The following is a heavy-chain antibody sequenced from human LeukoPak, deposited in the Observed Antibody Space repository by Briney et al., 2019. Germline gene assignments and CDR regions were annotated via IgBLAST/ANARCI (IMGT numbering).Heavy chain of an antibody. V-gene: IGHV4-59*12. Sequence: PSETLSLTCAVYGGSFSGYYWSWIRQPPGKGLEWIGYIYYSGTTNYNPSLKSRVTISVDTSKNQFSLKLSSVTAADTAVYYCARVRGYCGGGSCYGWFDPWGQGTLVTVSS. CDR1: GGSFSGYY. CDR2: IYYSGTT. J-gene: IGHJ5*02. CDR3: ARVRGYCGGGSCYGWFDP. D-gene: IGHD2-15*01.